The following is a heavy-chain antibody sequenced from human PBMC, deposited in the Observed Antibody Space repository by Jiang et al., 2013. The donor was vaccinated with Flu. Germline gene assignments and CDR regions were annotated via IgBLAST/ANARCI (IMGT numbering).Heavy chain of an antibody. D-gene: IGHD2-15*01. CDR2: INAGNGNT. CDR3: ARGDYCSGGSCYSEPFDP. V-gene: IGHV1-3*01. CDR1: GYTFTSYA. J-gene: IGHJ5*02. Sequence: AEVKKPGASVKVSCKASGYTFTSYAMHWVRQAPGQRLEWMGWINAGNGNTKYSQKFQGRVTITRDTSASTAYMELSSLRSEDTAVYYCARGDYCSGGSCYSEPFDPWGQGTLVTVSS.